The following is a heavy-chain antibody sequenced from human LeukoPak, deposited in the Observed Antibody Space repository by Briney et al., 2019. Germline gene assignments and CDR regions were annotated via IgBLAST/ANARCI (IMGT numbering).Heavy chain of an antibody. CDR1: GGSISSSSYY. D-gene: IGHD4-17*01. CDR3: ARDTTGLGNYFAS. Sequence: PSETLSLTCTVSGGSISSSSYYWGWIRQPPGKGLEWIGSIYYSGSTYYNPSLKSRVTISVDKSKNKFSLKLGSVTAADTAVYHCARDTTGLGNYFASWGQGTLVTVSS. CDR2: IYYSGST. J-gene: IGHJ4*02. V-gene: IGHV4-39*07.